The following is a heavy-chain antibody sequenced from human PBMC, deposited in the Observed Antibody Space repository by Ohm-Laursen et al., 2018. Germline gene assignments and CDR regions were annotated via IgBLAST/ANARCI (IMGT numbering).Heavy chain of an antibody. J-gene: IGHJ3*01. CDR3: ARDRTVYGVGNGLDALDV. V-gene: IGHV3-33*01. CDR1: GFNFGAHN. D-gene: IGHD3-3*01. Sequence: SLRLSCAASGFNFGAHNMDWVRQAPGTGLEWVSLSWYDGSNKLYAESVKGRFTISRDTSKKTLYLQMSALSAEDTAVYYCARDRTVYGVGNGLDALDVWGQGTMVTVSS. CDR2: SWYDGSNK.